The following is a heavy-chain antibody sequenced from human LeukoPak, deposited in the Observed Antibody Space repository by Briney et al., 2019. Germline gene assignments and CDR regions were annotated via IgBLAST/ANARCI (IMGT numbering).Heavy chain of an antibody. Sequence: PGGSLRLSSAASGFTFSSNWMHWVRQAPGKGLVWVSRINEDGSTTNYADSVKGRFTISRDNAKNTLYLQMNSLRAEDTAVYYCVRDLGGRSGHWGQGTLVTVSS. D-gene: IGHD1-26*01. CDR3: VRDLGGRSGH. CDR2: INEDGSTT. CDR1: GFTFSSNW. V-gene: IGHV3-74*01. J-gene: IGHJ4*02.